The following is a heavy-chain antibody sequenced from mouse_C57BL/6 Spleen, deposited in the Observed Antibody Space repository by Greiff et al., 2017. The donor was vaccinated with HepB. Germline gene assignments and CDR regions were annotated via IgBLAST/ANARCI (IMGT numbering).Heavy chain of an antibody. Sequence: VQLQQPGAELVKPGASVKMSCKASGYTFTSYWITWVKQRPGQGLEWIGDIYPGSGSTNYNEKFKSKATLTVDTSSRTAYMQLSSLTSEDSAVYYCATYGNSLFYAMDYWGQGTSVTVSS. CDR1: GYTFTSYW. CDR3: ATYGNSLFYAMDY. J-gene: IGHJ4*01. CDR2: IYPGSGST. D-gene: IGHD2-1*01. V-gene: IGHV1-55*01.